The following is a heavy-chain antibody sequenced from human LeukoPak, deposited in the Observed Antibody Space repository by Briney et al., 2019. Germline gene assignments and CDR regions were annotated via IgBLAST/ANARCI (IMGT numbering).Heavy chain of an antibody. J-gene: IGHJ4*02. D-gene: IGHD2-2*01. CDR2: VIPIFGTA. Sequence: SVKVSCKASGGTFSSYAISWVRQAPGQGLEWMGGVIPIFGTANYAQKFQGRVTITADESTSTAYMELSSLRSEDTAVYYCARYCSSTSCYGFDYWGQGTLVTVSS. CDR1: GGTFSSYA. CDR3: ARYCSSTSCYGFDY. V-gene: IGHV1-69*13.